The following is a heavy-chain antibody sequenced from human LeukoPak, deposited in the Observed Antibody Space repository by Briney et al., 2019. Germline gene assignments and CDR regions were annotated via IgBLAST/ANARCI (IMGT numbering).Heavy chain of an antibody. V-gene: IGHV4-34*01. CDR2: INSSGGT. D-gene: IGHD1-26*01. CDR1: GVSFTGYY. J-gene: IGHJ4*02. CDR3: ARGRNYFENWGYYYYFDY. Sequence: SETLSLTCAVSGVSFTGYYWNWIRQSPGKGLEWAGEINSSGGTSYNPSLKSRLTLSVDTSKYQFSLKLNSVTAADTAVYYCARGRNYFENWGYYYYFDYWGQGTLVTVAS.